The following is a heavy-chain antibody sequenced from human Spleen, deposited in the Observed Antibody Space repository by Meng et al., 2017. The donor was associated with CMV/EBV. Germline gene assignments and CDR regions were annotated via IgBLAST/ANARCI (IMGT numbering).Heavy chain of an antibody. CDR1: GFIFSSYA. Sequence: SGFIFSSYAMSWVRQAPGKGLEWVSGISAGGGSTYYADSVKGRFTISRDNSKNTIYLQMNSLRADDSAVYYCAKDRVIAGSYYFDYWGQGTLVTVSS. J-gene: IGHJ4*02. D-gene: IGHD3-10*01. CDR3: AKDRVIAGSYYFDY. V-gene: IGHV3-23*01. CDR2: ISAGGGST.